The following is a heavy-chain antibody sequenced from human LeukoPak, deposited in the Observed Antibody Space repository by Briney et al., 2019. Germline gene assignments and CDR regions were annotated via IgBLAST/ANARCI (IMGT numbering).Heavy chain of an antibody. Sequence: GGSLRLSCAASGFTFSDYYMSWIRQAPGKGLEWVSYISSSSTAIYYADSVKGRFTISRDNAKNSLYLQMNSLRDEDTAVYYCAKVYSDYVIFDFWGQGTLVTVSS. CDR1: GFTFSDYY. CDR2: ISSSSTAI. CDR3: AKVYSDYVIFDF. D-gene: IGHD5-12*01. J-gene: IGHJ4*02. V-gene: IGHV3-11*04.